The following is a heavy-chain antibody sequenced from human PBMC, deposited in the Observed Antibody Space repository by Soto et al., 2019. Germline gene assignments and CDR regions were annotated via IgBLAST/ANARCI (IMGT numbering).Heavy chain of an antibody. D-gene: IGHD1-7*01. CDR1: GGSFSGYY. CDR2: INHSGST. CDR3: ARGRKLELRVVWFDP. J-gene: IGHJ5*02. V-gene: IGHV4-34*01. Sequence: QVQLQQWGAGLLKPSETLSLTCAVYGGSFSGYYWSWIRQPPGKGLEWIGEINHSGSTNYNPSLKSRVTISVDTSKNPFPLKRSSVTAADTAVYYCARGRKLELRVVWFDPWGQGTLVTVSS.